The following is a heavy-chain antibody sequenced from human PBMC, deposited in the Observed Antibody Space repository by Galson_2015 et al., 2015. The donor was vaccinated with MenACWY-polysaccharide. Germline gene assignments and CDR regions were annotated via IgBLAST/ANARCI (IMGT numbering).Heavy chain of an antibody. CDR3: ARDTTGIAASAVY. CDR2: VYAGVST. D-gene: IGHD6-13*01. Sequence: ETLSLTCSISGGSISGYYWSWIRQPAGKGLEWIGRVYAGVSTTYNPSLKSRVTISIDTSKNQFSLKLTSVTAADTAVYFCARDTTGIAASAVYWGQGTLITVSP. CDR1: GGSISGYY. V-gene: IGHV4-4*07. J-gene: IGHJ4*02.